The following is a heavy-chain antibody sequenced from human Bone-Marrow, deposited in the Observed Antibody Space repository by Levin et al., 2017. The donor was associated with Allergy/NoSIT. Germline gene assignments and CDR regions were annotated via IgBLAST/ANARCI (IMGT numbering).Heavy chain of an antibody. D-gene: IGHD3-9*01. Sequence: MAGGSLRLSCAASGFSFSGYYMAWIRQAPGKGLEWISYINSIGTSIYYADSVKGRFTISRDNAKNSLFLQMNSLRVEDTAVYYCARDQRVGLLIPGDFDNWGQGTLVTVSS. CDR2: INSIGTSI. V-gene: IGHV3-11*01. CDR1: GFSFSGYY. CDR3: ARDQRVGLLIPGDFDN. J-gene: IGHJ4*02.